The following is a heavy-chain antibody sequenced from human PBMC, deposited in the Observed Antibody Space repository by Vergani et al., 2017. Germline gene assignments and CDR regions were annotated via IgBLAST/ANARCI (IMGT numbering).Heavy chain of an antibody. J-gene: IGHJ3*02. V-gene: IGHV3-11*06. D-gene: IGHD3-22*01. CDR3: ARDSDYDSSGGTSEDAFDI. Sequence: QVQLVESGGGLVKPGGSLRLSCAASGFTFSDYYMSWIRQAPGKGLEWVSYISSSSSYTNYAYSVKGRFTISRDNAKNSLYRQMNSLRAEDTAVYYCARDSDYDSSGGTSEDAFDIWGQGTMVTVSS. CDR2: ISSSSSYT. CDR1: GFTFSDYY.